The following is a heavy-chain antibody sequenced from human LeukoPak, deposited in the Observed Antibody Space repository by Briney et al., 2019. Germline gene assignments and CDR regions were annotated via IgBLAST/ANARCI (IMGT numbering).Heavy chain of an antibody. CDR1: GGTFSSYA. Sequence: SVKVSCKASGGTFSSYAISWVRQAPGQGLEWMGGIIPIFGTANYAQKFQGRVTITADESTSTAYMELSSLRSEDTAVYYCGRVRVFGNDAFDIWGQGTMVTVSS. V-gene: IGHV1-69*13. D-gene: IGHD3-16*01. J-gene: IGHJ3*02. CDR2: IIPIFGTA. CDR3: GRVRVFGNDAFDI.